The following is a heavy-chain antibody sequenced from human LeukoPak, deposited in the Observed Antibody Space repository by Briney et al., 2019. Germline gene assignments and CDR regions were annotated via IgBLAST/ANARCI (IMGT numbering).Heavy chain of an antibody. CDR1: GGSFSGYY. V-gene: IGHV4-34*01. Sequence: PSETLSLTCAVYGGSFSGYYWSWIRQPPGKGLEWIGEINHSGSTNYNPSLRSRVTISVDTSKNQFSLKLSSVTAADTAVYYCAGTDILTGYSWAFDIWGQGTMVTVSS. CDR3: AGTDILTGYSWAFDI. J-gene: IGHJ3*02. CDR2: INHSGST. D-gene: IGHD3-9*01.